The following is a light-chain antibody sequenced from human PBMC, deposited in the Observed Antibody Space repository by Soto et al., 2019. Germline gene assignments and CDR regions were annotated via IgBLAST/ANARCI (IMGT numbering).Light chain of an antibody. J-gene: IGKJ1*01. Sequence: AIRMTQSPSSLSASTGDRVTITCRASQGISSCLAWYQQKPGKAPKLLIYAASTLQSGVPSRFSGSGSGTDFTLTISCLQSEDFATYYCQQYYSYPRTFGQGTKVEIK. CDR2: AAS. CDR3: QQYYSYPRT. CDR1: QGISSC. V-gene: IGKV1-8*01.